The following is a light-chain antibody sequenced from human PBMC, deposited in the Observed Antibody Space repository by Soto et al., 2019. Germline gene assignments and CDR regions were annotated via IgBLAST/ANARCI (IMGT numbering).Light chain of an antibody. CDR3: QQYNSYWT. V-gene: IGKV1-5*01. CDR2: DAS. Sequence: DIQMTQSPSTLSASVGDRVTITCRASQSIITSLAWYQQKPGKAPKLLIYDASSLEGGVPSRFSGSGSGTEFTLTISSLQPDDFATYYCQQYNSYWTFGQGTKVDIK. J-gene: IGKJ1*01. CDR1: QSIITS.